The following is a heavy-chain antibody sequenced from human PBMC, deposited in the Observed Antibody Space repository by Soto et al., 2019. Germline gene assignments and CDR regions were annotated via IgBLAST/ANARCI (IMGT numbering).Heavy chain of an antibody. D-gene: IGHD5-12*01. Sequence: EVQLLESGGGLVQPGGSLRLSCAASGFTFSSYAMSWVRQAPGKGLEWVSTISGGGGSTYYADSVKGRFTISRDNSKNTLYLRVNSLRAEDTAVDYCAKAAGYSGCESFDYWGQGTLVTVSS. V-gene: IGHV3-23*01. CDR1: GFTFSSYA. J-gene: IGHJ4*02. CDR2: ISGGGGST. CDR3: AKAAGYSGCESFDY.